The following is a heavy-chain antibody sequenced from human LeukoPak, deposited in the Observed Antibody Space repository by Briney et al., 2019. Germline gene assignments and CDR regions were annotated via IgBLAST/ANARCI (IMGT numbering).Heavy chain of an antibody. CDR3: ARSRGRARYGSGSYRIDY. Sequence: PGGSLRLSCAASGFTFSSYSMNWVRQAPGKGLEWVSSISSSSSYIYYADSVKGRFTISRDNAKNSLYLQMNSLRAKDTAVYYCARSRGRARYGSGSYRIDYWGQGTLVTVSS. V-gene: IGHV3-21*01. J-gene: IGHJ4*02. CDR2: ISSSSSYI. D-gene: IGHD3-10*01. CDR1: GFTFSSYS.